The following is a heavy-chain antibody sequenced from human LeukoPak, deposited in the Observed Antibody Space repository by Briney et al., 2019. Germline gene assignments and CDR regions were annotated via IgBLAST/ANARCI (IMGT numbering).Heavy chain of an antibody. CDR2: IYSGGTT. V-gene: IGHV3-66*01. CDR1: GFTVSSEY. D-gene: IGHD4-17*01. J-gene: IGHJ4*02. Sequence: GGSLRLSCAASGFTVSSEYMSWVRQAPGKGLEWISIIYSGGTTNYADSVRGRFTISRDNSKNTLYLQMSSLRAEDTAVYYCARDCDSGDCSYFFDYWGQGTLVTVSS. CDR3: ARDCDSGDCSYFFDY.